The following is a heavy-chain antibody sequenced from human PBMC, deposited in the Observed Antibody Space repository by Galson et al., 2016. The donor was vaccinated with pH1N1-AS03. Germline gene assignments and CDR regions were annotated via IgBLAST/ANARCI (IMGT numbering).Heavy chain of an antibody. CDR3: ARVVGARPPPDY. Sequence: ETLSLTCTVSGGSISSRAYYWGWIRQPPGKGLEWIGSIYDTGRTTYNPSLKSRVTISGDTSKNQLSLKVTSMTAADTAVYYCARVVGARPPPDYWGQEPWSPSPQ. CDR2: IYDTGRT. V-gene: IGHV4-39*01. CDR1: GGSISSRAYY. D-gene: IGHD1-26*01. J-gene: IGHJ4*01.